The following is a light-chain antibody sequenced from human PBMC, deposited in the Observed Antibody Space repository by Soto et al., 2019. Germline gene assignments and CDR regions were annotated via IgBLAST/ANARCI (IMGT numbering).Light chain of an antibody. CDR2: EGT. Sequence: QFVLTPPASMSGPPGQSIVISCNGRRRAIGSYNLVSWYQQYPGKAPKVMIFEGTKRPSGVSDRFSGSKSGNAASLTISGLQGEDEADYYCSAYTGSRTYVFGNGTKVTVL. CDR1: RRAIGSYNL. J-gene: IGLJ1*01. V-gene: IGLV2-14*02. CDR3: SAYTGSRTYV.